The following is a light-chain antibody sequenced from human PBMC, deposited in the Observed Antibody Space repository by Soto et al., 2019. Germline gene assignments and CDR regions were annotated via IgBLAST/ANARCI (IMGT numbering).Light chain of an antibody. CDR1: QSVTSW. J-gene: IGKJ4*01. CDR3: HQYNSYSPT. Sequence: DIQMTHSPSTLPASVGDRVTITCRASQSVTSWLAWYQQKPGKAPKLLIYDASSLESGVPSRFSGRGSGTEFTLTISSLQPDDFATYYCHQYNSYSPTFGGGTKVDIK. CDR2: DAS. V-gene: IGKV1-5*01.